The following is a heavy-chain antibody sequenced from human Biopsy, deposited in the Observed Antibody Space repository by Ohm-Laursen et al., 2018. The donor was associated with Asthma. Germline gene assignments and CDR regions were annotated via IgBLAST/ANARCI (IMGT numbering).Heavy chain of an antibody. Sequence: SSVKVSCKAPGGTFSNFAVSWVRQAPGQGLEWLGGIMTVFGTTNYAQKFQGRVTITADESTSTAYMEVTSPRSEDTAIYYCARCQVGYSSGWSLLLKKIYYSGMDVWGQGTAVTVSS. J-gene: IGHJ6*02. CDR1: GGTFSNFA. CDR3: ARCQVGYSSGWSLLLKKIYYSGMDV. CDR2: IMTVFGTT. V-gene: IGHV1-69*01. D-gene: IGHD6-19*01.